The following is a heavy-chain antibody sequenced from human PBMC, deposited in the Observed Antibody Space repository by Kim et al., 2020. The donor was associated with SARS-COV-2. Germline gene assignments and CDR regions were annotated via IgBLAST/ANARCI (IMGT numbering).Heavy chain of an antibody. Sequence: STYYADSVKGRFTISRDNSKNTLYLQMNSRRAEDTAVYYCARDSGSDRDYWGQGTLVTVSS. CDR3: ARDSGSDRDY. CDR2: ST. D-gene: IGHD2-21*02. J-gene: IGHJ4*02. V-gene: IGHV3-53*01.